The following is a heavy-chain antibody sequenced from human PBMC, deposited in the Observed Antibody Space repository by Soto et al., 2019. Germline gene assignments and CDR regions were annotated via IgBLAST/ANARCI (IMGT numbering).Heavy chain of an antibody. V-gene: IGHV1-18*01. Sequence: ASVKVSCEACGYTFTSYGISWVRQAPGQGLEWMGWISAYNGNTNYAQKLQGRVTMTTDTSTSTAYMELRSLRSDDTAVYYCARAYLMVRGVIHYCYYMDVWGKGTTVTVSS. D-gene: IGHD3-10*01. CDR1: GYTFTSYG. CDR2: ISAYNGNT. J-gene: IGHJ6*03. CDR3: ARAYLMVRGVIHYCYYMDV.